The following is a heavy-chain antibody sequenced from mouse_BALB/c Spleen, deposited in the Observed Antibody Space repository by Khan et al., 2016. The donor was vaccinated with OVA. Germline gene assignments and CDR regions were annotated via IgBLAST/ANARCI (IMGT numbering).Heavy chain of an antibody. CDR2: IIYTGYT. D-gene: IGHD2-12*01. CDR1: GDSITSGY. J-gene: IGHJ3*01. Sequence: EVQLQESGPSLVKPSQTLSLTCSVTGDSITSGYWNWIRKFPGDKLEYMGYIIYTGYTYYNPSLKSRISITRHTSKNQYYLLLNSVTDEATATYDCARSTYRYAFVYWGQGTLVTVSA. V-gene: IGHV3-8*02. CDR3: ARSTYRYAFVY.